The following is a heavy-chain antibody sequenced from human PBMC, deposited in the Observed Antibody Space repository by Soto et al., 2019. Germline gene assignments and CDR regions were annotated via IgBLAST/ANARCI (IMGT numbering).Heavy chain of an antibody. CDR1: GGSFSGYY. D-gene: IGHD3-22*01. J-gene: IGHJ5*02. CDR2: INHSGST. V-gene: IGHV4-34*01. Sequence: QVQLQQWGAGLLKPSETLSLTCAVYGGSFSGYYWSWIRQPPGKGLEWIGEINHSGSTNYNPSLTCRASISVDTSKNQFSRRLSSVTAADTAVYSCSRVGIAAARGYYYSSGYPRDYWFDPWGHGNLVNVSS. CDR3: SRVGIAAARGYYYSSGYPRDYWFDP.